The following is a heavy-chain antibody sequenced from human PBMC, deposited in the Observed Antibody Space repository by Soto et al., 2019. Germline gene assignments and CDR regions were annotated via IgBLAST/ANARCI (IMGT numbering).Heavy chain of an antibody. CDR2: IYHSGRT. D-gene: IGHD3-22*01. CDR1: SGSFSGYY. Sequence: PSETLSLTCSIYSGSFSGYYWSWIRQPPGKGLEWIGDIYHSGRTHYSPSLKGRITISADTSKKQFSLELRSVTAADTAVYYCATQPRYDSSGYFFYWGQGRLVTVSS. CDR3: ATQPRYDSSGYFFY. J-gene: IGHJ4*02. V-gene: IGHV4-34*01.